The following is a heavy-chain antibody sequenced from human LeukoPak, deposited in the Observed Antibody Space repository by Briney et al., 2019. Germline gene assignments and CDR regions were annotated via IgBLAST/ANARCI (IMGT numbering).Heavy chain of an antibody. CDR1: GGSISSYY. CDR3: ARERNCGSYRGYDY. J-gene: IGHJ4*02. CDR2: FYYSGST. Sequence: SETLSLTCTVSGGSISSYYWAWIRQPPGKGLEWIGCFYYSGSTYYNPSLKSRVTISVDTSKNHFSLRLSSVTAADAAVYYCARERNCGSYRGYDYWGQGTLVTVSS. D-gene: IGHD1-26*01. V-gene: IGHV4-39*07.